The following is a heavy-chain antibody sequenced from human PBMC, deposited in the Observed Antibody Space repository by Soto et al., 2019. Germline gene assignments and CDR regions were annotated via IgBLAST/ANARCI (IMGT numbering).Heavy chain of an antibody. CDR2: IYHSGST. CDR3: ASGGGLPRYY. Sequence: QLQLQESGSGLVKPSQTLSLTCAVSGGSISSGGYSWSWIRQPPGKGLEWIGYIYHSGSTYYNPSLQTRVTRFVDRSKTPFSLKLSSVTAADTAVYACASGGGLPRYYWGQGTLGTVSS. V-gene: IGHV4-30-2*01. D-gene: IGHD3-10*01. J-gene: IGHJ4*02. CDR1: GGSISSGGYS.